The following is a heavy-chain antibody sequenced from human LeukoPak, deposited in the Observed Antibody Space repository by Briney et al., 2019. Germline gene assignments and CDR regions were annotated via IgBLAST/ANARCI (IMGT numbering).Heavy chain of an antibody. Sequence: VASVKVSCKASGGTFSSYAISWVRQAPGQGLEWMGGIIPIFGTANYAQKFQGRVTITADKSTSTAYMELSSLRSEDTAVYYCALRNRCSTSCYRWYFDLWGRGTLVTVSS. CDR1: GGTFSSYA. CDR3: ALRNRCSTSCYRWYFDL. J-gene: IGHJ2*01. V-gene: IGHV1-69*06. D-gene: IGHD2-2*02. CDR2: IIPIFGTA.